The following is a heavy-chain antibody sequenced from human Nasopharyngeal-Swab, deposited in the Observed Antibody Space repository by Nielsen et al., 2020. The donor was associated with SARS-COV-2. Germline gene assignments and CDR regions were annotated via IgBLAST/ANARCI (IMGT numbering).Heavy chain of an antibody. J-gene: IGHJ4*02. D-gene: IGHD3-22*01. CDR2: ISSSSSTI. CDR3: ARDPFPYYYDSSGSFDY. V-gene: IGHV3-48*04. Sequence: GESLKISCAASGFTFSSYSMNWVRQAPGKGLEWVSYISSSSSTIYYADSVKGRFTISRDNAKNSLYLQMNSLRAEDAAVYYCARDPFPYYYDSSGSFDYWSQGTLVTVSS. CDR1: GFTFSSYS.